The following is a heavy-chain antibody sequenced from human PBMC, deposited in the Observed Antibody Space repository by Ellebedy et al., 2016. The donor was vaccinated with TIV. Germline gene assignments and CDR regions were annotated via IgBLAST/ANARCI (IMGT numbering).Heavy chain of an antibody. V-gene: IGHV3-23*01. D-gene: IGHD6-19*01. CDR3: AKDLDLAVAASDY. CDR1: GFIFTDFA. CDR2: ITSRGSGT. Sequence: PGGSLRLSCSASGFIFTDFAMTWVRQAPGKGLEWVSAITSRGSGTYYADSVRGRFTISRDNSKNTVLLQMNRLRAEDTAMYYCAKDLDLAVAASDYWGQGTLVTVSS. J-gene: IGHJ4*02.